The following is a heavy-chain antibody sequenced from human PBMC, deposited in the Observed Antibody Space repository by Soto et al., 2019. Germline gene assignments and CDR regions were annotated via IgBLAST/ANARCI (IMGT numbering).Heavy chain of an antibody. CDR1: GFTFSSYG. Sequence: GGSLRLSCAASGFTFSSYGMHWVRQAPGKGLEWVAVIWYDGSNKYYADSVKGRFTISRDNSKNTLYLQMNSLRAEDTAVYYCARAKSGRSHYYYGMDVWGQGTTVTVSS. J-gene: IGHJ6*02. V-gene: IGHV3-33*01. D-gene: IGHD3-3*01. CDR2: IWYDGSNK. CDR3: ARAKSGRSHYYYGMDV.